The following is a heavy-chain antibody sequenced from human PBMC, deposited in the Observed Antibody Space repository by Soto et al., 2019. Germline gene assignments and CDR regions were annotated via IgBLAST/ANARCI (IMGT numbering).Heavy chain of an antibody. V-gene: IGHV1-69*02. CDR1: GGTFSSYT. CDR3: AAGAYDTDQLV. D-gene: IGHD3-3*01. CDR2: INPILGIA. J-gene: IGHJ6*02. Sequence: GASVKVSCKASGGTFSSYTISWVRQAPGQGLEWMGRINPILGIANYAQKFQGRVTITADKSSSTAYMELSSLRSEDTAVYYCAAGAYDTDQLVWGQGTTVTVSS.